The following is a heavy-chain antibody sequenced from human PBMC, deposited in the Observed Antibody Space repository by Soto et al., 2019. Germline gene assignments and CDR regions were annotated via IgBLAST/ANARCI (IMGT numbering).Heavy chain of an antibody. D-gene: IGHD4-17*01. CDR2: VNGGGERT. V-gene: IGHV3-23*01. Sequence: GGSLRLSCAASGFTFSTYAMSWIRQAPGKGLEWVSGVNGGGERTQYADSVRGRFTISRDNSKNTLYLQMNSLRADDTAVFYCAKDATVTPYEYSYDFWGQGTVVTVS. J-gene: IGHJ4*02. CDR3: AKDATVTPYEYSYDF. CDR1: GFTFSTYA.